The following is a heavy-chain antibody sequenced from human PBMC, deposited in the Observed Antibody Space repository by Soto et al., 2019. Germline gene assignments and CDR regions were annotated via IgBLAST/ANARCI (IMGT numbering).Heavy chain of an antibody. CDR1: GGTFSSYA. J-gene: IGHJ6*02. D-gene: IGHD6-19*01. V-gene: IGHV1-69*01. CDR3: ASPPIAVAGTSYYGMDV. Sequence: QVQLVQSGAEVQKPGSSVKVSCKASGGTFSSYAISWVRQAPGQGLEWMGGIIPIFGTANYAQKFQGRVTITADESTSTAYMELSSLRSEDTAVYYCASPPIAVAGTSYYGMDVWGQGTTVTVSS. CDR2: IIPIFGTA.